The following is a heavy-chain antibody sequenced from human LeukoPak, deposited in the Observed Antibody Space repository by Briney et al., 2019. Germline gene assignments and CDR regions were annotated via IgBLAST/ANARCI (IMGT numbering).Heavy chain of an antibody. Sequence: SETLSLTCTVSGGSISSYYWSWIRQPPGKGLEWIGYIYYSGSTNYNPSLKSRVTISVDTSKNQFSLKLSSVTAADTAVYYCAKGGEEAEVDPIAVGGENYFDYWGQGTLVTVSS. D-gene: IGHD6-19*01. V-gene: IGHV4-59*01. CDR3: AKGGEEAEVDPIAVGGENYFDY. J-gene: IGHJ4*02. CDR1: GGSISSYY. CDR2: IYYSGST.